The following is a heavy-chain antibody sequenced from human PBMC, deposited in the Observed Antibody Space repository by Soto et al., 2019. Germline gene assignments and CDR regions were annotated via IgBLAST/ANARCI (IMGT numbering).Heavy chain of an antibody. CDR3: ARDRVDCSGGNCWRSVEDT. V-gene: IGHV1-46*01. J-gene: IGHJ5*02. Sequence: QVQLVQSGAEVKKPGASVKLSCRASGYTFTSYYMHWVRQAHGQGLEWMGIIDPSGGGTSYGQKFQGRLTMTRDTSTSTVYMELSSLRSEDTAVYYCARDRVDCSGGNCWRSVEDTWGQGTLVTVSS. CDR2: IDPSGGGT. CDR1: GYTFTSYY. D-gene: IGHD2-15*01.